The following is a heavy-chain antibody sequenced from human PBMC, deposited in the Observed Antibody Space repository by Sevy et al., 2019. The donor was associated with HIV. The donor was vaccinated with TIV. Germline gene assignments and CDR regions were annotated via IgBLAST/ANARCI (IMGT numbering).Heavy chain of an antibody. J-gene: IGHJ3*02. CDR1: GFTFSSYA. V-gene: IGHV3-48*01. CDR3: ARDASPYCSGGRCYFDAFDI. CDR2: ISTTSIIT. D-gene: IGHD2-15*01. Sequence: GGSLRLSCAASGFTFSSYAMNWVRQAPGKGLEWVSYISTTSIITYYADSVRGRFTISRDNAKNSLYLQMNSLRAEDTAVYYCARDASPYCSGGRCYFDAFDIWGQGTMVTVSS.